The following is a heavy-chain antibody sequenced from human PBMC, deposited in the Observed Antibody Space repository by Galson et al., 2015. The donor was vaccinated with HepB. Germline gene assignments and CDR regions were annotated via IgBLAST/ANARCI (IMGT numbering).Heavy chain of an antibody. Sequence: SLRLSCAASGFAFHSHAMSWVRQAPGKGLEWTSGISGNGDSTFYVDSVKGRFTISRDNSKNTLYLQMNSLRAEDTALYFCAKGYGLFDSWGQGILVTVSS. D-gene: IGHD5-18*01. CDR1: GFAFHSHA. V-gene: IGHV3-23*01. J-gene: IGHJ5*01. CDR2: ISGNGDST. CDR3: AKGYGLFDS.